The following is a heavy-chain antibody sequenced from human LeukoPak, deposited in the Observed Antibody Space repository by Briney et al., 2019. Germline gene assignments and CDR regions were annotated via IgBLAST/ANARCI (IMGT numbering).Heavy chain of an antibody. CDR2: ISGSGDST. Sequence: GGSLRLSCAASGFTFSSYAMSWVRLAPGKGLEWVSSISGSGDSTYYADSVKGRFTISRDNSKNTLYLQMNSLRAEDTAVYYCARDRLMTTVTQFDYWGQGTLVTVSS. D-gene: IGHD4-17*01. CDR3: ARDRLMTTVTQFDY. V-gene: IGHV3-23*01. J-gene: IGHJ4*02. CDR1: GFTFSSYA.